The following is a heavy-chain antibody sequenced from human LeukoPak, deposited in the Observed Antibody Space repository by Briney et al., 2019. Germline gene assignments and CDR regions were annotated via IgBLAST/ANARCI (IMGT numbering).Heavy chain of an antibody. V-gene: IGHV3-9*01. CDR3: AKGSGYCSSTSCYEFDY. CDR1: GFTFDDYA. D-gene: IGHD2-2*01. J-gene: IGHJ4*02. CDR2: ISWNSGSI. Sequence: PGRSLRLSCAASGFTFDDYAVHWVRQAPGKGLEWVSGISWNSGSIGYADSVKGRFTISRDNAKNSLYLQMNSLRAEDTALYYCAKGSGYCSSTSCYEFDYWGQGTLVTVSS.